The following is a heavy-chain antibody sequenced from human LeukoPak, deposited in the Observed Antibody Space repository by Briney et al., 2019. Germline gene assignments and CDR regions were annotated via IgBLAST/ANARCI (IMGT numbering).Heavy chain of an antibody. D-gene: IGHD3-22*01. J-gene: IGHJ3*02. CDR2: IYHSGST. Sequence: SETLSLTCTVSGGSISSGGYYWSWIRQPPGKGLEWIGYIYHSGSTYYNPSLKSRVTISVDTSKNQFSLKLSSVTAADTAVYYCARHNYDREDAFDIWGQGTMVTVSS. CDR3: ARHNYDREDAFDI. V-gene: IGHV4-30-2*01. CDR1: GGSISSGGYY.